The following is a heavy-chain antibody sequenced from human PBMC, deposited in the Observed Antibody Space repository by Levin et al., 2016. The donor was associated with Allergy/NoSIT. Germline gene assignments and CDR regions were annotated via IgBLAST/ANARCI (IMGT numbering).Heavy chain of an antibody. CDR2: INPRGDST. V-gene: IGHV1-46*01. CDR3: ARRSSWLDGGFQGYFDY. Sequence: ASVKVSCKASGYTFTNYFLHWVRQTPGQGLAWMGVINPRGDSTTYAQNFQGRVSMTTNTSTNTVYMELSTLTYEDTAVYYCARRSSWLDGGFQGYFDYWGQGALVTVSS. J-gene: IGHJ4*02. CDR1: GYTFTNYF. D-gene: IGHD5-18*01.